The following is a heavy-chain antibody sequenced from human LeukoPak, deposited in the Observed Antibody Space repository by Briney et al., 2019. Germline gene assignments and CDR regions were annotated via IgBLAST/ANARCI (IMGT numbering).Heavy chain of an antibody. D-gene: IGHD3-22*01. Sequence: MPSETLSLTCAVYGGSFSGYYWSWIRQPPGKGLEWIGEINHSGSTNYNPSLKSRVTISVDTSKNQFSLKLSSVTAADTAVYYCAGLSGYRDAFDIWGQGTMVTVSS. CDR1: GGSFSGYY. CDR2: INHSGST. J-gene: IGHJ3*02. CDR3: AGLSGYRDAFDI. V-gene: IGHV4-34*01.